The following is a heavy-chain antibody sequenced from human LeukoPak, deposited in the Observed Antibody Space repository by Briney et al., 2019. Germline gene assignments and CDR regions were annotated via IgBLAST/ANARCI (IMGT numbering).Heavy chain of an antibody. D-gene: IGHD2-15*01. CDR3: AKQTGGSCYSGFDS. Sequence: PGGSLRLSCAASGFTFSSYAMSWVRQAPGKGLERVSDICGNNGNTYYADSVKGRFTISRDNSKNTLYLQMNSLRAEDTAVYYCAKQTGGSCYSGFDSWGQGTLVTVST. J-gene: IGHJ4*02. V-gene: IGHV3-23*01. CDR2: ICGNNGNT. CDR1: GFTFSSYA.